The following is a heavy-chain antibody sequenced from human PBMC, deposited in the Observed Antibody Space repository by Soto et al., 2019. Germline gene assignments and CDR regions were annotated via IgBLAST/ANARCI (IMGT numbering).Heavy chain of an antibody. Sequence: QVQLVQSGAEVKKPGASVKVSCKASGYTFTSYGISWVRQAPGQGLEWMGWISAYNGNTNYAQELQGRVTMTTDTSTRTAYMELRSLRSDDTAVYYCARVYRITMVRGELSEYWGQGTLVTVSS. V-gene: IGHV1-18*01. D-gene: IGHD3-10*01. CDR1: GYTFTSYG. CDR3: ARVYRITMVRGELSEY. CDR2: ISAYNGNT. J-gene: IGHJ4*02.